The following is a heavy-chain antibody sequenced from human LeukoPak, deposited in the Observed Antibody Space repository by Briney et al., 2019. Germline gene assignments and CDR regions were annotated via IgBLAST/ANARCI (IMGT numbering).Heavy chain of an antibody. CDR2: MNPNSGNT. CDR1: GYTFTSYD. CDR3: ARGKYCSSTSCFPTPYYYYYMDV. J-gene: IGHJ6*03. V-gene: IGHV1-8*01. D-gene: IGHD2-2*01. Sequence: ASVKVSCKASGYTFTSYDINWVRQATGQGLEWMGWMNPNSGNTGYAQKFQGRVTMTRNTSISTAYMELSSLRSEDTAVYYCARGKYCSSTSCFPTPYYYYYMDVWGKGTTVTVSS.